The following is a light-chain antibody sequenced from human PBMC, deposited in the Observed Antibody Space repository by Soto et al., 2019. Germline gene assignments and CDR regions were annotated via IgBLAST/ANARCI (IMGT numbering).Light chain of an antibody. CDR2: DAS. Sequence: IXCRASQSITTFLAWYQQKPGKAPQILIYDASKLEPGVPSRLSGGGSGTEFTLTISSLQPDDFATYYCQQYSTYPLTFGGGTKVDI. CDR1: QSITTF. J-gene: IGKJ4*01. V-gene: IGKV1-5*01. CDR3: QQYSTYPLT.